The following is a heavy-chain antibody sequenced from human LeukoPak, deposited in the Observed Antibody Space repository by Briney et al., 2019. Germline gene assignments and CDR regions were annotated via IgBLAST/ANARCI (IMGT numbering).Heavy chain of an antibody. V-gene: IGHV1-69*13. Sequence: GASVKVSCKASGGTFSSYAISWVRQAPGQGLEWMGGIIPIFGTANYAQKFQGRVTITADESTSTAYMELSSLRSEDTAVYYCARGSRRLSSLPGDSFDYWGQGTLVTVSS. CDR3: ARGSRRLSSLPGDSFDY. J-gene: IGHJ4*02. CDR1: GGTFSSYA. D-gene: IGHD2-2*01. CDR2: IIPIFGTA.